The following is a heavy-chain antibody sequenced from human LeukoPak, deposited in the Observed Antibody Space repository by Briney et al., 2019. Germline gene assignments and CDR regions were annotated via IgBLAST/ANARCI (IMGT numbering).Heavy chain of an antibody. V-gene: IGHV3-20*04. CDR2: INWNGGST. Sequence: GGSLRLSCAASGFTLDDYGMSWVRRVPGKGLEWVSGINWNGGSTGYADSVKGRFTISRDSAKKSLYLQMNSLRAEDTAVYYCAKGRRLRLLHYFDYWGQGTLVTVSS. CDR3: AKGRRLRLLHYFDY. D-gene: IGHD5-12*01. J-gene: IGHJ4*02. CDR1: GFTLDDYG.